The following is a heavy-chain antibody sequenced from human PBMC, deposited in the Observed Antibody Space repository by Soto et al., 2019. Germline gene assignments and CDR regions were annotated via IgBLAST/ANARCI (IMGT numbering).Heavy chain of an antibody. D-gene: IGHD3-3*01. CDR2: ISHDGRIE. CDR3: ARDGLPDDFRSGGYWFDP. V-gene: IGHV3-30-3*01. CDR1: GFTFSTFA. J-gene: IGHJ5*02. Sequence: PAGSLRLSCAASGFTFSTFALHWVRHPPGEGLEWVALISHDGRIEKYADSVKGRFTISRDNSKNTLYMQMDSLRLEDTGVYYCARDGLPDDFRSGGYWFDPWGQGTQVTVSS.